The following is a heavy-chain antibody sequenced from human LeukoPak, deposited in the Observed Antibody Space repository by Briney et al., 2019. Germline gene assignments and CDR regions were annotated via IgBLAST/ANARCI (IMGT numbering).Heavy chain of an antibody. Sequence: GGSLRPFCAASGFTFRNHEINWVRQAPGKALEWVSYISGRGDRTEYADSVKGRFSISRDNVKNSVNVLMNNLRAEDTAVYYCARVEATYNNIRGDAFDIWGQGTMVTVSS. J-gene: IGHJ3*02. CDR1: GFTFRNHE. CDR3: ARVEATYNNIRGDAFDI. V-gene: IGHV3-48*03. D-gene: IGHD1-1*01. CDR2: ISGRGDRT.